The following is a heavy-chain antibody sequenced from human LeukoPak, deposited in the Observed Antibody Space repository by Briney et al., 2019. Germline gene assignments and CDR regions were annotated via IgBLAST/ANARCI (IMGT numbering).Heavy chain of an antibody. CDR2: VRGSGGST. Sequence: GGSLRLSCAASGFTFNNYAMSWVRQAPGKGLEWVSLVRGSGGSTYYADSAKGRFTISRDNSKNTLYLQMNSLRAEDTAVYFCAQDIVARGALGQGTLVTVSS. V-gene: IGHV3-23*01. CDR1: GFTFNNYA. CDR3: AQDIVARGA. J-gene: IGHJ5*02. D-gene: IGHD3-10*01.